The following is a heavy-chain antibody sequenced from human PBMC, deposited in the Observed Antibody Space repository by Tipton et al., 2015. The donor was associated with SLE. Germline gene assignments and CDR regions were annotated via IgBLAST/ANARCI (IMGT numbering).Heavy chain of an antibody. J-gene: IGHJ4*02. CDR3: ATTTTMTNYIDY. Sequence: SLRLSCAASGFTVSSNYMSWVRQAPGKGLEWVSSISSSSSYIYYADSVKGRFTISRDNTKNTLYLQVNSLRGEDTAVYYCATTTTMTNYIDYWGQGTLVTVSS. CDR1: GFTVSSNY. V-gene: IGHV3-21*01. D-gene: IGHD4-17*01. CDR2: ISSSSSYI.